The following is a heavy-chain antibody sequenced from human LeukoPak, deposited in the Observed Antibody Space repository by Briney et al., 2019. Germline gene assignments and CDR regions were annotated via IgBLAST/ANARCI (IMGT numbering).Heavy chain of an antibody. V-gene: IGHV3-48*02. Sequence: GGSLRLSCAASGFTFSSYSMNWVRQAPGKGLEWVSYISSSSSTIYYADSVKGRFTISRDNAKNSLYLQMNSLRYEDTAVYYCARDERSGPNYFENWGQGTLVTVSS. CDR2: ISSSSSTI. D-gene: IGHD3-10*01. J-gene: IGHJ4*02. CDR3: ARDERSGPNYFEN. CDR1: GFTFSSYS.